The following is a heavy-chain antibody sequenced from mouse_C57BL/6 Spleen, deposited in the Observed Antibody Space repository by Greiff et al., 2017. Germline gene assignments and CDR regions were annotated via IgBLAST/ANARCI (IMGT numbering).Heavy chain of an antibody. J-gene: IGHJ4*01. V-gene: IGHV5-6*01. D-gene: IGHD2-3*01. CDR2: ISSGGSYT. CDR1: GFTFSSYG. Sequence: EVKLVESGADLVKPGGSLKLSCAASGFTFSSYGMSWVRQTPDKRLEWVATISSGGSYTYYPDSVKGRFTISRDHAKNTLYLRMSSLKSEDTAVYYCARHDYDGYYAMDYWGQGTSVTVSS. CDR3: ARHDYDGYYAMDY.